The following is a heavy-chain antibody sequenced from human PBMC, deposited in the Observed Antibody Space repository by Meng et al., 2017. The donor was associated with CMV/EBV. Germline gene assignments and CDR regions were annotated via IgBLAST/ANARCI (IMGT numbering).Heavy chain of an antibody. D-gene: IGHD5-12*01. Sequence: ASVKVSCKGSGYTFTGYYLHWVRQAPGQGLEWMGWINPNTNGTNYAQKFQGRVSMTRDTSISIAYMELSRLRSDDTAVYFCAREAAGYDLKAFEIWGQGTTVTVSS. CDR3: AREAAGYDLKAFEI. V-gene: IGHV1-2*02. CDR1: GYTFTGYY. CDR2: INPNTNGT. J-gene: IGHJ3*02.